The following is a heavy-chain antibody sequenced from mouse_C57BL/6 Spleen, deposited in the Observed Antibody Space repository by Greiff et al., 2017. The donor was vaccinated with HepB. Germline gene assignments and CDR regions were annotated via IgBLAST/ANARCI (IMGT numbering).Heavy chain of an antibody. J-gene: IGHJ1*03. CDR3: ARTQRDGYYAYFDV. D-gene: IGHD2-3*01. CDR2: IGTGGGT. CDR1: GFSLTSYS. V-gene: IGHV2-9-1*01. Sequence: VQLQESGPGLVAPSQSLSITCTVSGFSLTSYSISWVRQPPGKGLEWLGVIGTGGGTNYNSALKSRLSIIKDNSKSQVFLKINSHQTDDTARYYCARTQRDGYYAYFDVWGTGTTVTVSS.